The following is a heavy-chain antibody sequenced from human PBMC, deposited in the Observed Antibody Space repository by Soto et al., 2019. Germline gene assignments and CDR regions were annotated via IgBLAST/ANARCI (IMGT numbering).Heavy chain of an antibody. CDR2: IKQDGSEK. J-gene: IGHJ4*02. CDR3: ARDATSELGGFDY. D-gene: IGHD7-27*01. CDR1: GFTFSSYW. V-gene: IGHV3-7*01. Sequence: GGSLRLSCAASGFTFSSYWMSWVRQAPGKGLEWVANIKQDGSEKYYVDSVKGRFTISRDNAKNSLYLQMNSLRAEDTAVYYCARDATSELGGFDYWGQGTLVTVSS.